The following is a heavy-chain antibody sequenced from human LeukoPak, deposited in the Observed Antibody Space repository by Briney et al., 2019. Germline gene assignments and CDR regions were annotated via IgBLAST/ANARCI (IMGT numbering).Heavy chain of an antibody. CDR2: ISTYDHDT. Sequence: ASVRVSCKASGYTFTNYGISWVRQAPGQGLEWMAWISTYDHDTNYAQKFRGRVTMTTDTSTSTAYMELRSLGSDDTAVYYCVRDYFCSGGTCDDCFDPWGQGTLVTVSS. V-gene: IGHV1-18*01. CDR1: GYTFTNYG. CDR3: VRDYFCSGGTCDDCFDP. J-gene: IGHJ5*02. D-gene: IGHD2-15*01.